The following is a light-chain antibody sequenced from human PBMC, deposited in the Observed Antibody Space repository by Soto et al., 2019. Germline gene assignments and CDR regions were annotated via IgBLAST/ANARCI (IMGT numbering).Light chain of an antibody. CDR2: RNN. CDR3: AAWDDSLSGYV. V-gene: IGLV1-47*01. J-gene: IGLJ1*01. Sequence: SVLTQPPSASGTPGRRVTISCSGSSSNIGSDYVYWYQQFPGTAPKLLIYRNNQRPSGVPDRFSGSKSGTSASLAISGLRSEDEADYYCAAWDDSLSGYVFGTGTKVTVL. CDR1: SSNIGSDY.